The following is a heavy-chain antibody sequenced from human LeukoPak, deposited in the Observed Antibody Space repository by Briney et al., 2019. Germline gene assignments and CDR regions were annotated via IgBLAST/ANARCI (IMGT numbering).Heavy chain of an antibody. CDR3: AREDGSGSPNWFDP. Sequence: GGSLRLSCAASGLTFSSYSMNWVRQAPGKGLEWVSSISSSSSYIYYADSVKGRFTISRDNAKNSLYLQMNSLRAEDTAVYYCAREDGSGSPNWFDPWGQGTLVTVSS. CDR2: ISSSSSYI. J-gene: IGHJ5*02. D-gene: IGHD3-10*01. CDR1: GLTFSSYS. V-gene: IGHV3-21*01.